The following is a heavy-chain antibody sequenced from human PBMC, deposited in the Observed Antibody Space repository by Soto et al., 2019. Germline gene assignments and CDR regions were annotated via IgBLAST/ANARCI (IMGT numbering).Heavy chain of an antibody. CDR1: GFTFSSYA. D-gene: IGHD2-2*02. CDR3: AKGSCSSTSCYTGY. Sequence: EVQLLESGGGLVQPGGSLRLSCAASGFTFSSYAMSWVRQAPGKGLEWVSAISGSGGSTYYADSVKGRFTISRDNSKNTLYLQMNSLSAEDTAVYYCAKGSCSSTSCYTGYWGQGTLVTVSS. V-gene: IGHV3-23*01. J-gene: IGHJ4*02. CDR2: ISGSGGST.